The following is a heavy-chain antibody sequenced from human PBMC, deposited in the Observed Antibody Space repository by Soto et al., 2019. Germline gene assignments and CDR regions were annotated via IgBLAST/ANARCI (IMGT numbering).Heavy chain of an antibody. CDR1: GFTFSDYY. V-gene: IGHV3-11*05. CDR2: ISSSTSHT. Sequence: QVQLVESGGGLVKPGGSLRLSCAVSGFTFSDYYMTWIRQAPGKGLEWVSYISSSTSHTNYADSVKGRFTISRDNAKNSLFRQMNSLRAEDTAVYYCARGRGAAADYFDFWGQGTLVTVS. J-gene: IGHJ4*02. D-gene: IGHD6-13*01. CDR3: ARGRGAAADYFDF.